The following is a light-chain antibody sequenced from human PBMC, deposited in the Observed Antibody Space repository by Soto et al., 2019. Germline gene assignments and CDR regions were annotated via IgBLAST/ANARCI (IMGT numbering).Light chain of an antibody. CDR3: QQYGSSGT. CDR2: GIS. V-gene: IGKV3-20*01. CDR1: QSVSSGY. J-gene: IGKJ1*01. Sequence: DIVLTQSPGTLYLSPGERATLSCRASQSVSSGYLAWYQQRPGQAPRLLIYGISKRATDIPDRFSGSGSGTGFTLTISRLEPEDFAVYYCQQYGSSGTFGQGTKVDI.